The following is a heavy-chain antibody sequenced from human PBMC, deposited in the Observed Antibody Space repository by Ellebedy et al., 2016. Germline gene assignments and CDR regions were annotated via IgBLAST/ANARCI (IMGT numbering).Heavy chain of an antibody. CDR2: ISAGGDNT. CDR3: ARGVGGTSLNWFDP. CDR1: GFNFNTFF. J-gene: IGHJ5*02. D-gene: IGHD3-16*01. Sequence: GESLKISXTASGFNFNTFFMSWVRQAPGKGLEWVSTISAGGDNTQFADSVKGRFTISRDNAKNSVYLQMNSLRGEDTALYYCARGVGGTSLNWFDPWGQGTLVTVSS. V-gene: IGHV3-23*01.